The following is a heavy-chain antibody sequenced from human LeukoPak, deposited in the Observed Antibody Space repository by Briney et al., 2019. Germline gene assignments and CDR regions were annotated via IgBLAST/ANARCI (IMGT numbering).Heavy chain of an antibody. CDR3: ARDLDSTGSFDY. D-gene: IGHD3-22*01. V-gene: IGHV3-30*03. Sequence: GRSLRLSCEASFLTFSAYGMHWVRQAPGKGLEWVAFISSDETDRYYADSVKGRFTISRDNSKNTLYLQMNSLRAEDTAVYYCARDLDSTGSFDYWGQGTLVTVSS. CDR1: FLTFSAYG. J-gene: IGHJ4*02. CDR2: ISSDETDR.